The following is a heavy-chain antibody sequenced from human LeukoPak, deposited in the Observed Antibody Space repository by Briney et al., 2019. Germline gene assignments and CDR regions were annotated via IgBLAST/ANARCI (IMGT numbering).Heavy chain of an antibody. D-gene: IGHD5-12*01. CDR2: IYSGGST. Sequence: GGSLRLSCAASGFTVSSNYMSWVRQAPGKGLEWVSVIYSGGSTYYADSVKGRFTISRDNSKNTLYLQMNSLRAEDTAVYYCARGRGGGYGDFDYWGQGTLVTVSS. J-gene: IGHJ4*02. CDR1: GFTVSSNY. CDR3: ARGRGGGYGDFDY. V-gene: IGHV3-53*01.